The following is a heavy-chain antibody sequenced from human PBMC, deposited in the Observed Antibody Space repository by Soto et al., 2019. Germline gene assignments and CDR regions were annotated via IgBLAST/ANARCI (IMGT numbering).Heavy chain of an antibody. D-gene: IGHD3-22*01. CDR1: GFTFSSYG. CDR3: AKDAPYYYDSSGYYGPFDY. J-gene: IGHJ4*02. V-gene: IGHV3-30*18. CDR2: ISYDGSNK. Sequence: QVQLVESGGGVVQPGRSLRLSCAASGFTFSSYGIHWVRQAPGKGLEWVALISYDGSNKYYADSVKGRFTISRDDSKNTLDLRMNSLRDEDTAMYYCAKDAPYYYDSSGYYGPFDYWGQGTLVTVSS.